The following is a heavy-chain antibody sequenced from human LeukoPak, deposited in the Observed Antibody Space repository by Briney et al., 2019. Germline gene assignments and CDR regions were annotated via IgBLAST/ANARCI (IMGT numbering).Heavy chain of an antibody. J-gene: IGHJ4*02. V-gene: IGHV4-30-2*01. CDR2: LYPRGST. D-gene: IGHD7-27*01. CDR3: ARFSPRAMGNYLDF. Sequence: SETLSLTCAFSGGSISSGSYSWSWIRPPPGKGLEWIGFLYPRGSTYYNPSLKSRVILSLDKSANQFSLNLSSVTAADTAVYYCARFSPRAMGNYLDFWGQGTLVTVSS. CDR1: GGSISSGSYS.